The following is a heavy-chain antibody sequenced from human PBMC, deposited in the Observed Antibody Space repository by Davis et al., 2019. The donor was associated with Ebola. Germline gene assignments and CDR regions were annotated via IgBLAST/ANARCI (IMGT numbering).Heavy chain of an antibody. J-gene: IGHJ6*03. CDR1: GFTFSNTW. CDR3: TTVERELLPSSFYYDYIAV. Sequence: GSLRLSCAASGFTFSNTWMSWVRQAPGRGLEWVGHIKTKTDDGTADYTAAVKGRFTISRDDSKNILFLQMNSLKTEDTAVYYCTTVERELLPSSFYYDYIAVWGQGTTVTVSS. V-gene: IGHV3-15*01. CDR2: IKTKTDDGTA. D-gene: IGHD1-26*01.